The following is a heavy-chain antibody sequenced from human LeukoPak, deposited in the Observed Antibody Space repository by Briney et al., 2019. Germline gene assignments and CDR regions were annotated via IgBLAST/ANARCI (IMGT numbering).Heavy chain of an antibody. CDR2: MNPNSGNT. J-gene: IGHJ5*02. CDR1: GYTFTSYD. D-gene: IGHD2-15*01. CDR3: ARARNKLGYCSGGSCYRVDP. Sequence: AASVKVSCKASGYTFTSYDINWVRQATGQGLEWMGWMNPNSGNTGYAQKFQGRVTMTRNTSISTAYMELSSLRSEDTAVYYCARARNKLGYCSGGSCYRVDPWGQGTLDTVSS. V-gene: IGHV1-8*01.